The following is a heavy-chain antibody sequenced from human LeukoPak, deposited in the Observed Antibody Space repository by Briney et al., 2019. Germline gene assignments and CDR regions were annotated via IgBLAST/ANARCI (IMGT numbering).Heavy chain of an antibody. CDR1: GGSISSGGYS. J-gene: IGHJ4*02. Sequence: SETLSLTCAVSGGSISSGGYSWSWIRQPPGKGLEWIGYIYHSGSTYYNPSLKSRVTISVDTSKNQFSLKLSSVTAADTAVYYCARDRYGDYFDYWGQGTLVTVSS. CDR2: IYHSGST. CDR3: ARDRYGDYFDY. V-gene: IGHV4-30-2*01. D-gene: IGHD4-17*01.